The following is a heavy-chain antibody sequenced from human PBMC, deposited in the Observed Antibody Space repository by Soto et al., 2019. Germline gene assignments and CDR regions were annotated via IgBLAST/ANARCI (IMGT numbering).Heavy chain of an antibody. Sequence: QVQLVESGGGVVQPGRSLRLSCAASGFTFSTYGMHGVRQAPGKGLEWVAVISYDGKNKYYAQSVKGRLTISRDNSKNTLYLQVNSLRVEDTAVYYCAKGQHCSSTSCHFYYYGMYFWGQGTTVAVSS. V-gene: IGHV3-30*18. J-gene: IGHJ6*02. D-gene: IGHD2-2*01. CDR3: AKGQHCSSTSCHFYYYGMYF. CDR1: GFTFSTYG. CDR2: ISYDGKNK.